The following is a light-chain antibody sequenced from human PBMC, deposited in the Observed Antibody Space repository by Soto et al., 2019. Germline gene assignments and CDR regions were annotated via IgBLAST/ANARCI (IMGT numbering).Light chain of an antibody. J-gene: IGKJ3*01. CDR2: AAS. CDR3: QQLNSLFT. V-gene: IGKV1-9*01. Sequence: DIQLTQSPSFLSASVGDRVTITCRASQGISSYLAWYQQKPGKAPKLLIYAASTLQSGVTSRFSGSGSGTAFTLTISSLQPEDVATYYCQQLNSLFTFGPGTKVDIK. CDR1: QGISSY.